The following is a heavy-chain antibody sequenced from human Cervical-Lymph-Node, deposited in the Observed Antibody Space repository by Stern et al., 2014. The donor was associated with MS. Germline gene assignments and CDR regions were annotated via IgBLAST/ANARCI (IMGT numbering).Heavy chain of an antibody. D-gene: IGHD3-22*01. Sequence: EVQLVQSGGGLVQPGRSLRLSCVASGFKFDDYAMHWVRQAPGKGPEWGAGIRWNGGKITYADSVKGRFTISRDNAKNSLFLHMNSLRPEDTALYYCAKGDSSGAMYYFDHWGQGTLVTVSS. V-gene: IGHV3-9*01. CDR2: IRWNGGKI. J-gene: IGHJ4*02. CDR3: AKGDSSGAMYYFDH. CDR1: GFKFDDYA.